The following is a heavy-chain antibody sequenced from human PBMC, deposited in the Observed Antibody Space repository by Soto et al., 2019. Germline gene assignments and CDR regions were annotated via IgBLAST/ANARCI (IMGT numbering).Heavy chain of an antibody. J-gene: IGHJ6*02. D-gene: IGHD4-17*01. CDR3: ARDGYGDYYGMDV. V-gene: IGHV4-59*01. CDR1: GGSISSYY. Sequence: SETLSLTCTVSGGSISSYYWSWIRQPPGKGLEWIGYTYYSGSTNYNPSLKSRVTISVDTSKNQFSLKLSSVTAADTAVYYCARDGYGDYYGMDVWGQGTTVTVSS. CDR2: TYYSGST.